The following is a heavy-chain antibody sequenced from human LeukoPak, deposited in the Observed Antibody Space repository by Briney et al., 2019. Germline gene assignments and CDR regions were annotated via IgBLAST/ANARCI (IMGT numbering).Heavy chain of an antibody. CDR3: ARWAITGTRDAFDI. Sequence: ASVKVSCKVSGYTLTELSMHWVRQAPGKGLEWMGGFDPEDGETIYAQKFQGRVTMTEDTSTDTDYMELSSLRSEDTAVYYCARWAITGTRDAFDIWGQGTMVTVSS. CDR1: GYTLTELS. J-gene: IGHJ3*02. CDR2: FDPEDGET. D-gene: IGHD1/OR15-1a*01. V-gene: IGHV1-24*01.